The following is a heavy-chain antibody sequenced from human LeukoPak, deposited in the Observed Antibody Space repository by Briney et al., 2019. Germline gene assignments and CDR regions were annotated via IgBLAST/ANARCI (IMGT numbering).Heavy chain of an antibody. V-gene: IGHV4-61*02. CDR3: AREVTMVRGVIGDTFPNWFDP. D-gene: IGHD3-10*01. CDR1: GGSISSGSYY. CDR2: IYTSGST. Sequence: ASETLSLTCTVSGGSISSGSYYWSWIRQRAGKGLEWLGRIYTSGSTNYNPSLKSRVTISVDTSKNQFSLKLSSVTAADTAVYYCAREVTMVRGVIGDTFPNWFDPWGQGTLVTVSS. J-gene: IGHJ5*02.